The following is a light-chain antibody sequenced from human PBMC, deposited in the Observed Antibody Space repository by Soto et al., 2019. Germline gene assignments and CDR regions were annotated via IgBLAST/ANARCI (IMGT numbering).Light chain of an antibody. Sequence: DIKMTQSPSSLSASVGDRVTITCRASQGISKYLAWYEQKRGKVPKLLIYAASTLQSGVPSRFSGSGSGTDFTLTISSLQPEDVSTYYCQKYNSAPLTVGGGTMVEIK. J-gene: IGKJ4*01. CDR3: QKYNSAPLT. V-gene: IGKV1-27*01. CDR1: QGISKY. CDR2: AAS.